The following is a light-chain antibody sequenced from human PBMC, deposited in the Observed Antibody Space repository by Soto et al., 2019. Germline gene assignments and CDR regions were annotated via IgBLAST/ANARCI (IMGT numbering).Light chain of an antibody. V-gene: IGLV2-11*01. CDR1: SSDVGGYNY. Sequence: QSALTQPRSVSRSPGQSVTISCTGTSSDVGGYNYVSWYQQHPGKAPKLMIYDVSKRPSGVPDRFSGSKSGNTASLTISGLQAEDEADYYCCSYAGSYTFLVVFGGGTQLTV. J-gene: IGLJ2*01. CDR2: DVS. CDR3: CSYAGSYTFLVV.